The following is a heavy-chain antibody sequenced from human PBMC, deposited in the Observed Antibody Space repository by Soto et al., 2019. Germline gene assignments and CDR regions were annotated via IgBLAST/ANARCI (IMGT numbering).Heavy chain of an antibody. D-gene: IGHD2-15*01. CDR3: ARAPAGYCSGGSCYTFYYMDV. CDR1: GGSISSGGYY. J-gene: IGHJ6*03. Sequence: QVQLQESGPGLVKPSQTLSLTCTVSGGSISSGGYYWSWIRQHPGKGLEWIGYIYYSGSTYYNPSLKSRVTISVDTSKNQFSLKLSSVTAADTAVYYCARAPAGYCSGGSCYTFYYMDVWGKGTTVTVSS. V-gene: IGHV4-31*03. CDR2: IYYSGST.